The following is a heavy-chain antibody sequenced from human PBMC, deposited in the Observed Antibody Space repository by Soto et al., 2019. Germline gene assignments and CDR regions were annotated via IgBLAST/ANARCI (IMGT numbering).Heavy chain of an antibody. J-gene: IGHJ5*02. CDR2: ISSNSAYR. V-gene: IGHV3-21*01. CDR3: TRDASRDSSARGWFDP. D-gene: IGHD6-13*01. CDR1: GFTFRSFP. Sequence: GGSLRLSGAASGFTFRSFPMNRVSQAPGKGLEWVSTISSNSAYRYYTDALRGRFTISRDNAKNSLHLQMNSLRDEDTAVYYCTRDASRDSSARGWFDPWGPGTLVTVSS.